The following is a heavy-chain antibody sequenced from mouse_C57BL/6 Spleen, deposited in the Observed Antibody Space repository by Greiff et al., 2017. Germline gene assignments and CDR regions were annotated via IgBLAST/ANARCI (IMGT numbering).Heavy chain of an antibody. D-gene: IGHD1-1*01. J-gene: IGHJ3*01. V-gene: IGHV1-15*01. CDR2: IDPETGGT. Sequence: VKLMESGAELVRPGASVTLSCKASGYTFTDYEMHWVKQTPVHGLEWIGAIDPETGGTANNQKFKGKAILTADKSSSTAYMELRGLTSEDSAVYYCAHYGSSAWFAYWGQGTLVTVSA. CDR3: AHYGSSAWFAY. CDR1: GYTFTDYE.